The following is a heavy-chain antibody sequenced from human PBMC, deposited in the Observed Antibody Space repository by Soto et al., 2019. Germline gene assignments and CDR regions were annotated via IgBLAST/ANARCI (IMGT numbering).Heavy chain of an antibody. CDR2: ISAYNGNT. CDR1: GYTFTSYG. J-gene: IGHJ6*03. Sequence: ASVKVSCKASGYTFTSYGISWVRQAPGQGLEWMGWISAYNGNTNYAQKLQGRVTMTTDTSTSTAYMELRSLRSDDTALYYCAGSSGPTSYYYYMDVWGKGTTVTVSS. V-gene: IGHV1-18*01. CDR3: AGSSGPTSYYYYMDV. D-gene: IGHD6-19*01.